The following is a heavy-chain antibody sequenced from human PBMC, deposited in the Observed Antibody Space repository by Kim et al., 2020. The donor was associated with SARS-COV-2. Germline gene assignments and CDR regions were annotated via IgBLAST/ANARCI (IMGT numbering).Heavy chain of an antibody. CDR3: AKATTSCARGGFDI. Sequence: GGSLRLSCAGSGFTFSNYAIYWVRQAPGKGLEWVSSFCASGGGTYYADSVKGRFTISRDTSKNTLFLQMNSLRADDTARYYCAKATTSCARGGFDIWGQGTMVTVSS. J-gene: IGHJ3*02. V-gene: IGHV3-23*01. CDR2: FCASGGGT. CDR1: GFTFSNYA. D-gene: IGHD1-1*01.